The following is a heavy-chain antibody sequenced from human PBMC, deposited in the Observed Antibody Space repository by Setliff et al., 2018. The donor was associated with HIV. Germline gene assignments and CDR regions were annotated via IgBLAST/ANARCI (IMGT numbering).Heavy chain of an antibody. CDR3: ARGTVITYFYDSSGSFDY. CDR1: GGSLSGYA. CDR2: INPTGAST. V-gene: IGHV1-46*01. Sequence: GASVKVSCKASGGSLSGYAVSWVRQAPGQGLEWMGIINPTGASTTYAQQFQGRVTMTRDTSTSTVYMELSSLRSEDTAVYYCARGTVITYFYDSSGSFDYWGQGTLVTVSS. J-gene: IGHJ4*02. D-gene: IGHD3-22*01.